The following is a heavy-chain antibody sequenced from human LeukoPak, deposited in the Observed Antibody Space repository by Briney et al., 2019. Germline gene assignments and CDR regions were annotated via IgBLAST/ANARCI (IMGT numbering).Heavy chain of an antibody. CDR3: ASMGSGGKGPFDY. Sequence: PSETLSLTCTVSGGSISSYYWSWIRQPPGKGLEWIGSIYYSGSTYYNPSLKSRVTISVDTSKNQFSLKLSSVTAADTAVYYCASMGSGGKGPFDYWGQGTLVTVSS. CDR1: GGSISSYY. J-gene: IGHJ4*02. D-gene: IGHD3-10*01. V-gene: IGHV4-39*01. CDR2: IYYSGST.